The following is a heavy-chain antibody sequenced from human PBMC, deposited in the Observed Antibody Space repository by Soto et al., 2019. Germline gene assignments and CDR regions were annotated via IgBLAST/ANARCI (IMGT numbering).Heavy chain of an antibody. J-gene: IGHJ4*02. V-gene: IGHV5-10-1*01. CDR3: AIQIYDSDTGPNFQYYFDS. D-gene: IGHD3-22*01. CDR1: GYSFAGYW. CDR2: IDPSDSQT. Sequence: GESLKISCKGSGYSFAGYWITWERQKPGKGLEWMGRIDPSDSQTYYSPSFRGHVTISVTKSITTVFLQWSSLRASDTAMYYCAIQIYDSDTGPNFQYYFDSWGQGTPVTVSS.